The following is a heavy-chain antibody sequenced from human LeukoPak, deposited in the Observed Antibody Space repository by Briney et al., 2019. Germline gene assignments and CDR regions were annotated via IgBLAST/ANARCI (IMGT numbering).Heavy chain of an antibody. Sequence: GGSLRLSCAASGFTFSSYGMHWVRQAPGKGLEWVSYISSSSGNIYYAFSVKGRFTITRDNAKNSLYLQMNSLRDEDTAVYYRARSENLDYWGQGTLVTVSS. J-gene: IGHJ4*02. CDR2: ISSSSGNI. CDR3: ARSENLDY. D-gene: IGHD2/OR15-2a*01. V-gene: IGHV3-48*02. CDR1: GFTFSSYG.